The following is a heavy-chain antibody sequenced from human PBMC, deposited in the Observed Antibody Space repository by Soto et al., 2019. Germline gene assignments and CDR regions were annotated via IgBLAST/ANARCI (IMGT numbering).Heavy chain of an antibody. CDR1: GFSLSTSGVG. J-gene: IGHJ4*02. V-gene: IGHV2-5*02. D-gene: IGHD3-10*01. CDR2: IYWDDDK. Sequence: QITLKESGPTLVKPTQTLTLTCTFSGFSLSTSGVGVGWIRQPPGKALEWLALIYWDDDKRYSPSLQSRLTITKDTSKNQVVLTMTNMVPVDTATYYCAHRPHVLRWFGEYAFDYWGQGTLVTVSS. CDR3: AHRPHVLRWFGEYAFDY.